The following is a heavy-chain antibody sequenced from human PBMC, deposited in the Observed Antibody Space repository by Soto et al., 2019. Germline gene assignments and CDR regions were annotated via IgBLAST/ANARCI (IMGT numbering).Heavy chain of an antibody. CDR2: ISGSGGST. Sequence: EVQLLESGGGLVQPGGSLRLSCAASGFTFSSYAMSWVRQAPGKGLEWVSAISGSGGSTYYADSVKGRFTISRDNSKNTLYLQMNSLRAEDSAVYYCAKEKSDVAYYDFWSGYLPNAFDSWGQGTMVTVSS. CDR1: GFTFSSYA. CDR3: AKEKSDVAYYDFWSGYLPNAFDS. D-gene: IGHD3-3*01. V-gene: IGHV3-23*01. J-gene: IGHJ3*02.